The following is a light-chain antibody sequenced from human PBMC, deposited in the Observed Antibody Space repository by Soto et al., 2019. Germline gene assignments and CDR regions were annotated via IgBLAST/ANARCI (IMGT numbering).Light chain of an antibody. CDR2: GAS. J-gene: IGKJ5*01. CDR1: QSVSSY. V-gene: IGKV3-20*01. Sequence: EIVLTQSPATLSLSPGERATLSCRASQSVSSYLAWHQQKPGQTPRLLVYGASNRATGIPDRFSGSRSGTDFTLTISRLEPEDFAVYYCQQHGSSPITFGQGTRLEIK. CDR3: QQHGSSPIT.